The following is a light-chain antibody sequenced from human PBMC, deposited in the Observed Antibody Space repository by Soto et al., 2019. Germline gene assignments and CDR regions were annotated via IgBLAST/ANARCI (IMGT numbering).Light chain of an antibody. CDR3: QQYDTSPYT. CDR2: GAS. J-gene: IGKJ2*01. CDR1: QSVTSNF. V-gene: IGKV3-20*01. Sequence: EIVLTQSPGTLSLSPGDGATLSCWASQSVTSNFLAWYQQKPGQAPRLLIYGASHRATGIPVRFSGTGSGTDFTLTISRLEPEDFAVYYCQQYDTSPYTFGQGTKLEI.